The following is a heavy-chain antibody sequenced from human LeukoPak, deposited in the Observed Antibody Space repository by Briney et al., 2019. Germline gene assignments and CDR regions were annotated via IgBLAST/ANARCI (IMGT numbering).Heavy chain of an antibody. CDR1: GFTFSSYW. Sequence: GGSLRLSCAASGFTFSSYWMSWVRQAPGKGLEWVAVISYDGSNKYYADSVKGRFTISRDNSKNTLYLQMNSLRAEDTAVYYCASTYYYDSSGYYGFDYWGQGTLVTVSS. CDR2: ISYDGSNK. CDR3: ASTYYYDSSGYYGFDY. J-gene: IGHJ4*02. V-gene: IGHV3-30*03. D-gene: IGHD3-22*01.